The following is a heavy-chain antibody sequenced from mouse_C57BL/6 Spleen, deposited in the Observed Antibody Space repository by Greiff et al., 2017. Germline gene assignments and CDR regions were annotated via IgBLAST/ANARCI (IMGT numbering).Heavy chain of an antibody. Sequence: QVQLQQPGAELVRPGTSVKLSCKASGYTFTSYWMHWVKQRPGQGLEWIGVIDPSDSYTNYNQKFKGKATSTVDTSSSTAYMQLSSLTSEDSAVYYCARDYAMDYWGQGTSVTVSS. CDR3: ARDYAMDY. CDR2: IDPSDSYT. J-gene: IGHJ4*01. CDR1: GYTFTSYW. V-gene: IGHV1-59*01.